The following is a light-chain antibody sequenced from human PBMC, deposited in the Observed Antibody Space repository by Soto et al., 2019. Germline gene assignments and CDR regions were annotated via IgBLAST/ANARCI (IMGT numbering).Light chain of an antibody. CDR1: QSFSSTY. Sequence: EIVVTQSPGTLSLSPGETATLSCRASQSFSSTYLAWYQQKPGQAPRLILYGASSRATGIPDRFSGGGSGTDSTLTISSLQSEDFAVYYCQQYNNWPPITFGQGTRLEIK. CDR2: GAS. V-gene: IGKV3-20*01. CDR3: QQYNNWPPIT. J-gene: IGKJ5*01.